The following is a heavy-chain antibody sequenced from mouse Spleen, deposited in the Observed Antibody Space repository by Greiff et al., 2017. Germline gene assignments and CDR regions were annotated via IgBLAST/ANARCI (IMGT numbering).Heavy chain of an antibody. Sequence: QVQLQQPGAELVMPGASVKLSCKASGYTFTSYWMHWVKQRPGQGLEWIGEIDPSDSYTNYNQKFKGKATLTVDQSSSTAYMQLNSLTSEDSAVYYCARLYGNYWYFDVWGAGTTVTVSS. V-gene: IGHV1-69*01. CDR2: IDPSDSYT. CDR3: ARLYGNYWYFDV. D-gene: IGHD2-10*02. J-gene: IGHJ1*01. CDR1: GYTFTSYW.